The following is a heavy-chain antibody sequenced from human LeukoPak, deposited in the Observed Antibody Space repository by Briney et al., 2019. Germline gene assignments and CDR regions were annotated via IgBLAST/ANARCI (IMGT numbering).Heavy chain of an antibody. J-gene: IGHJ6*03. CDR2: IYYSGST. CDR3: ARHDYYYSMDV. CDR1: GDSISTSRYY. V-gene: IGHV4-61*05. Sequence: SETLSLTCTVAGDSISTSRYYWGWLRQPPGKGLEWIGFIYYSGSTHYNPSLQSRVSISVDTSKNQFSLKLTSVIPADTAVYYCARHDYYYSMDVWGKGATATVSS.